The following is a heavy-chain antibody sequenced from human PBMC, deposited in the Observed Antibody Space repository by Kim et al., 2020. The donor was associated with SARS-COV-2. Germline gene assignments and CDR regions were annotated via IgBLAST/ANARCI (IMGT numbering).Heavy chain of an antibody. J-gene: IGHJ4*02. CDR2: IDGSDGTT. V-gene: IGHV3-23*01. Sequence: GGSLRLSCTTSGFTFTGHAMSWVRQAPGKGLEWVSSIDGSDGTTDYVDSVKGRFSISRDDSKNTLYLQMSALRADDTAGYYCLKGGWGWIWDYWGQGTVVTVSS. CDR3: LKGGWGWIWDY. CDR1: GFTFTGHA. D-gene: IGHD2-21*01.